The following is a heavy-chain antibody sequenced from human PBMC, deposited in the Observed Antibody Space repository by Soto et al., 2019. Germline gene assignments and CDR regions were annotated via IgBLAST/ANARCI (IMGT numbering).Heavy chain of an antibody. CDR2: IWYDGSNK. Sequence: ESGGGVVQPGRSLRLSCAASGFTFSSYGMHWVRQAPGKGLEWVAVIWYDGSNKYYADSVKGRFTISRDNSKNTLYLQMNSLRAEDTAVYYCARNSYGSGSYFSPFNYWGQGTLVTVSS. V-gene: IGHV3-33*01. J-gene: IGHJ4*02. CDR3: ARNSYGSGSYFSPFNY. CDR1: GFTFSSYG. D-gene: IGHD3-10*01.